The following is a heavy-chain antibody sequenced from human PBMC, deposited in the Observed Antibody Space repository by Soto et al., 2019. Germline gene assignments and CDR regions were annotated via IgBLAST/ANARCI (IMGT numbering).Heavy chain of an antibody. J-gene: IGHJ4*02. Sequence: SETLSLTCTVSGGSIRDYYWGWIRQSPGKGLEWIGYIYYTGTTKYNPSLKSRVTISVDSSKNQFSLKLDSVTAADTAAYYCARLGGYYQAFDSWGQGTLVTVSS. CDR3: ARLGGYYQAFDS. CDR1: GGSIRDYY. CDR2: IYYTGTT. V-gene: IGHV4-59*08. D-gene: IGHD3-22*01.